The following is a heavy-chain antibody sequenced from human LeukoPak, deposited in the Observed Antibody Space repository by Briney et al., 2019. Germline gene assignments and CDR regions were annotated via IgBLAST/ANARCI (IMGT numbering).Heavy chain of an antibody. CDR1: GFTVSSNY. CDR2: IYSGGST. D-gene: IGHD4-17*01. V-gene: IGHV3-53*01. Sequence: QPGGSLRLSCAASGFTVSSNYMSWVRQAPGKGLEWVSVIYSGGSTYYADSVKGRFTISRDDSKNTLYLQMNSLRAEDTAVYYCAVYDYGDYMRWYFDLWGRGTLVTVSS. CDR3: AVYDYGDYMRWYFDL. J-gene: IGHJ2*01.